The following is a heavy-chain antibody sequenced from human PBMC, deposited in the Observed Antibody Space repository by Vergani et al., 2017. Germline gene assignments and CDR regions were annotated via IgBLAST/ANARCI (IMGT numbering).Heavy chain of an antibody. J-gene: IGHJ1*01. CDR1: GGSFSGYY. CDR3: AREVSLTTVTTWSGAEYFQH. Sequence: QVQLQQWGAGLLKPSETLSLTCAVYGGSFSGYYWSWIRQPPGKGLGWIGEINHSGSTNYNPSLKSRVTISVDTSKNQFSLKLSSVTAADTAVYYCAREVSLTTVTTWSGAEYFQHWGQGTLVTVSS. V-gene: IGHV4-34*01. D-gene: IGHD4-17*01. CDR2: INHSGST.